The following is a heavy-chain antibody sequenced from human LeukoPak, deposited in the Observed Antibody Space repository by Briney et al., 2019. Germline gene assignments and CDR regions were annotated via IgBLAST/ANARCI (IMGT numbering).Heavy chain of an antibody. CDR1: GDSVSSHSVA. CDR3: ARERVDAFDV. J-gene: IGHJ3*01. Sequence: SQTLSLTCAISGDSVSSHSVAWSWIRQSPSRGLEWLGRTYYRSKWSNDFAVSVKGRISINTDTSRNQFSLQLNSLTPEDTAVYYCARERVDAFDVWGQGTMVTVSS. V-gene: IGHV6-1*01. CDR2: TYYRSKWSN.